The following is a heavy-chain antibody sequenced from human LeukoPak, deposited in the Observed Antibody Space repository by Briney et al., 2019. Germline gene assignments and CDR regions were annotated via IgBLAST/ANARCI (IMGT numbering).Heavy chain of an antibody. D-gene: IGHD3-10*01. CDR3: ARFVTYYYGSGSYDAFDI. J-gene: IGHJ3*02. CDR2: IIPIFGTA. Sequence: ASVKVSCKASGGTFSSYAISWVRQAPGQGLEWMGGIIPIFGTANYAQKFQGRVTITADESTSTAYMELSRLRSDDTAVYYCARFVTYYYGSGSYDAFDIWGQGTMVTVSS. V-gene: IGHV1-69*13. CDR1: GGTFSSYA.